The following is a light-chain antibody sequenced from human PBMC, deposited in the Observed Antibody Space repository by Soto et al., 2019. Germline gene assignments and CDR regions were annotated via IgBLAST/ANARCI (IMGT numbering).Light chain of an antibody. V-gene: IGKV3-20*01. CDR3: QQYGSTPVT. J-gene: IGKJ1*01. Sequence: EIVLTQSPGTLSLSPGERATLSCRASQSVTSSYLAWYQQKPGQAPRLLIYAASSRATGIPDRFSGSGSGTDFILTISRLEPEDFAVYYCQQYGSTPVTFGQGTKVDIK. CDR2: AAS. CDR1: QSVTSSY.